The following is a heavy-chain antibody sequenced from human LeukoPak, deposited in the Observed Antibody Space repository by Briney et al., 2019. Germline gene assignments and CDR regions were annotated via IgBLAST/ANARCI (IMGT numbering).Heavy chain of an antibody. Sequence: GASVSVSCEASGGTFSSYAISWVRQAPGQGLEWMGGIIPIFGTANYAQKFQGRVTITADESTSTAYMELSSLRSEDTAVYYCARPGIAVAGQTLELIYGMDVWGQGTTVTVSS. CDR2: IIPIFGTA. D-gene: IGHD6-19*01. CDR1: GGTFSSYA. CDR3: ARPGIAVAGQTLELIYGMDV. V-gene: IGHV1-69*13. J-gene: IGHJ6*02.